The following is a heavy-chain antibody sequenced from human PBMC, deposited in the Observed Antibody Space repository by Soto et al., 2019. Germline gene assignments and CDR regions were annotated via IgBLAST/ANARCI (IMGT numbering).Heavy chain of an antibody. V-gene: IGHV4-59*01. D-gene: IGHD6-19*01. CDR1: GGSISSYY. CDR2: IYYSGST. J-gene: IGHJ5*02. Sequence: PSETLSLTCTVSGGSISSYYWSWIRQPPGKGLEWIGYIYYSGSTNYNPSLKSRVTISVDTSKNQFSLKLSSVTAADTAVYYCARGGSSGWSRWFDPWGQGTLGTVS. CDR3: ARGGSSGWSRWFDP.